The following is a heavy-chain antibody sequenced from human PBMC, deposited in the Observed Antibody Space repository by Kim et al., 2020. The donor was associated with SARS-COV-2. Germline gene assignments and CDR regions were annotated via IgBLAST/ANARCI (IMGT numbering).Heavy chain of an antibody. D-gene: IGHD2-2*01. CDR2: ISYDGSNK. CDR3: AREVWEYQLLGLGV. V-gene: IGHV3-30*04. CDR1: GFTFSSYA. J-gene: IGHJ6*02. Sequence: GGSLRLSCAASGFTFSSYAMHWVRQAPGKGLEWVAVISYDGSNKYYADSVKGRFTISRDNSKNTLYLQMNSLRAEDTAVYYCAREVWEYQLLGLGVWGQGTTVTVSS.